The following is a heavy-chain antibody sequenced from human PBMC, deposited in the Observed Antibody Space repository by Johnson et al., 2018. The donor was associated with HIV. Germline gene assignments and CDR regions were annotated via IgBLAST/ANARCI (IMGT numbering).Heavy chain of an antibody. CDR1: GFTFDDYG. CDR3: AKDGGLWSYSLDV. D-gene: IGHD3-10*01. J-gene: IGHJ3*01. V-gene: IGHV3-72*01. CDR2: VRKRVNSYTT. Sequence: VQLVESGGGVVRPGGSLRLSCAASGFTFDDYGMSWVRQAPGKGLEWVGRVRKRVNSYTTEYAASVRGRFTISRDDSKNSLYLQMNSLKTEDTAVYYCAKDGGLWSYSLDVWGQGTMVSVSS.